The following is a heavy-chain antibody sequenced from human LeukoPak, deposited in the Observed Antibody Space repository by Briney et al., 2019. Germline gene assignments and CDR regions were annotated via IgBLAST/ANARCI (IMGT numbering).Heavy chain of an antibody. CDR2: ISYDGSDK. CDR1: GFTFSSYG. D-gene: IGHD6-19*01. J-gene: IGHJ4*02. CDR3: AKDMLGSGWC. V-gene: IGHV3-30*18. Sequence: GGSLRLSCAASGFTFSSYGMHWVRQAPGKGPEWVAVISYDGSDKYYADSVKGRFTISRDNSKNTLYLQMNSLRAEDTAVYYCAKDMLGSGWCWGQGTLVTVSS.